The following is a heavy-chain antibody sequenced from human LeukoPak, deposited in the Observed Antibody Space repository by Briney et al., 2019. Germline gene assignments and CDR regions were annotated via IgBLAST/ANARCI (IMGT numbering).Heavy chain of an antibody. Sequence: PSETQSLTCTVSGGSISSYYWSWIRQPPGKGLEWIGYIYYSGSTNYNPSLKSRVTISVDTSKNQFSLKLSSVTAADTAVYYCARSYYFDYWGQGTLVTVSS. CDR3: ARSYYFDY. J-gene: IGHJ4*02. V-gene: IGHV4-59*12. CDR2: IYYSGST. CDR1: GGSISSYY.